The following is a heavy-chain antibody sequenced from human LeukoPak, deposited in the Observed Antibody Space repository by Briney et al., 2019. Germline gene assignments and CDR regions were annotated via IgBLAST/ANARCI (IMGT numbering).Heavy chain of an antibody. J-gene: IGHJ3*01. Sequence: GGSLRLSCAASGFIFSSYAMNWVRQAPGKGLEWVSAISTSGANAYYADSVKGRFTSSRDNSKNTLYLQMDSLRAEDTAIYYCAVDCSSPSCYGQSAFDVWGQGTTVAVSS. D-gene: IGHD2-2*01. V-gene: IGHV3-23*01. CDR2: ISTSGANA. CDR3: AVDCSSPSCYGQSAFDV. CDR1: GFIFSSYA.